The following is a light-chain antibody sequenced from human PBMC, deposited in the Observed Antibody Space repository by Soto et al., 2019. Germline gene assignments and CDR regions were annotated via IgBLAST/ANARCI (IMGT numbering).Light chain of an antibody. CDR2: GAS. J-gene: IGKJ1*01. CDR3: HQYNNCPPDST. V-gene: IGKV3-15*01. Sequence: EIVMTQSPASLSVSPGERATLSCRASQSVGSNLAWYQQRPGQAPRLLIYGASTRPPGVPARFSGSGSGTAVTLTITSRQSEDFGIYFYHQYNNCPPDSTFGQGTKVEIK. CDR1: QSVGSN.